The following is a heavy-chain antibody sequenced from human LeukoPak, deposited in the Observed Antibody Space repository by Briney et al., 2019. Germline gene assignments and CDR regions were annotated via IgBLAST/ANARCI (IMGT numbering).Heavy chain of an antibody. V-gene: IGHV1-2*02. CDR1: GYTFTVYY. D-gene: IGHD3-22*01. Sequence: ASVKVSCKASGYTFTVYYMHWVRQAPGQGLEWMGWINPNSGGTNYAQKFQGRVTMTRGTSISTAYMELSRLRSDDTAVYYCARGEILGYYYDSSGYSFDYWGQGTLVTVSS. J-gene: IGHJ4*02. CDR2: INPNSGGT. CDR3: ARGEILGYYYDSSGYSFDY.